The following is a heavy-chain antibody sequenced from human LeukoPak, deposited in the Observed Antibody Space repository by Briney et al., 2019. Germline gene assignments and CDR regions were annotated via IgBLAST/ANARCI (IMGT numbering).Heavy chain of an antibody. CDR3: ARFIAVAGNALY. D-gene: IGHD6-19*01. J-gene: IGHJ4*02. CDR2: IYYSGSI. Sequence: SETLSLTCTVSGGSISSSSYYWGWIRQPPGKGLEWIGSIYYSGSIYYNPSLKSRVTVSVDTSKNQFSLKLSSVTAADTAVYYCARFIAVAGNALYWGQGTLVTVSS. CDR1: GGSISSSSYY. V-gene: IGHV4-39*01.